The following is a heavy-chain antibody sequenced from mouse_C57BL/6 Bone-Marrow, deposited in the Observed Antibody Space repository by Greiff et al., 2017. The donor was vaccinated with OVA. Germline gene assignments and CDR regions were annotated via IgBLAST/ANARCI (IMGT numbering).Heavy chain of an antibody. Sequence: VKLQQPGAELVKPGASVKLSCKASGYTFTSYWITWVKQRPGQGLEWIGDIYPGSGGTNYNEKFKSKATLTVDTSSSTAYMQLSNLTSEDSAVYYCASTDAFDYWGQGTTLTVSS. V-gene: IGHV1-55*01. CDR2: IYPGSGGT. CDR3: ASTDAFDY. CDR1: GYTFTSYW. J-gene: IGHJ2*01.